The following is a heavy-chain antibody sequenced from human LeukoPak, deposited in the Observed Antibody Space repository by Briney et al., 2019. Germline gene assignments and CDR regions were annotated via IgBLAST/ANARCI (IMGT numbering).Heavy chain of an antibody. CDR3: AKDLGYMTTVTTVDY. CDR1: GFTFSSYA. J-gene: IGHJ4*02. V-gene: IGHV3-23*01. D-gene: IGHD4-17*01. Sequence: GGSLRLSCAASGFTFSSYAMSWVRQAPGKGLEWVSAISGSGGSTYYADSVKGRFTISRDNSKNTLYLQMNSLRAEDTAVYYCAKDLGYMTTVTTVDYWGQGTLVTVSS. CDR2: ISGSGGST.